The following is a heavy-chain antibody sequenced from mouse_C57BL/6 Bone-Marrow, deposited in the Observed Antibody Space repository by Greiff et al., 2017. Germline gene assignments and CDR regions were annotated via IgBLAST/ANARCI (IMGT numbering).Heavy chain of an antibody. CDR3: ARSHYDYFAY. CDR2: IYPGDGDT. CDR1: GYAFSSYW. Sequence: QVQLKESGAELVKPGASVKISCKASGYAFSSYWMNWVKQRPGKGLEWIGKIYPGDGDTNYNGKFKGKATLTADESSSTAYMQLSSLTSEDSAVYFCARSHYDYFAYWGRGTRVTVT. J-gene: IGHJ3*01. D-gene: IGHD2-4*01. V-gene: IGHV1-80*01.